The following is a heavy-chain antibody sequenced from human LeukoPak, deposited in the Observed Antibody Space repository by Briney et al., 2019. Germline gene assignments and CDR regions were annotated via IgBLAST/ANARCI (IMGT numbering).Heavy chain of an antibody. D-gene: IGHD3-10*01. V-gene: IGHV4-4*02. CDR2: IYHSGST. Sequence: SETLSLTCAVSGGSISSSNWWSWVRQPPGKGLEWIGEIYHSGSTNYNPSLKSRVTISVDTSKSHFALKVNSVTAADTGVYYCARLKGSVDYMDVWGKGVTVIVSS. CDR3: ARLKGSVDYMDV. J-gene: IGHJ6*03. CDR1: GGSISSSNW.